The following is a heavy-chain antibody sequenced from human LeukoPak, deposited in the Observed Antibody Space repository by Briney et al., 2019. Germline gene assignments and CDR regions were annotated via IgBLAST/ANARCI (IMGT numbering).Heavy chain of an antibody. V-gene: IGHV4-31*03. CDR1: GGSISSGGYY. CDR2: IYYSGST. D-gene: IGHD4-17*01. J-gene: IGHJ5*02. CDR3: ARDSIDYGHWFDP. Sequence: PSETLSLTCTVSGGSISSGGYYWSWIRQHPGEGLEWIGYIYYSGSTYYNPSLKSRVTISVDTSKNQFSLKLSSVTAADTAVYYCARDSIDYGHWFDPWGQGTLVTVSS.